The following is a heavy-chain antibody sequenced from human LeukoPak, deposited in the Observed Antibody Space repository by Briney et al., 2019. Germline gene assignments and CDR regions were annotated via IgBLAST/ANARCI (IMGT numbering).Heavy chain of an antibody. V-gene: IGHV3-23*01. D-gene: IGHD6-19*01. J-gene: IGHJ5*02. Sequence: GGSLRLSCAASGFTFSSYAMSWVRQAPGKGLVWVSAISGSRGSTYYADSVKGRFTISRDNSKNTLYLQMNSLKAEDTAVYYCAESIAVAGTVWFGPWGQGTLVTVSS. CDR2: ISGSRGST. CDR3: AESIAVAGTVWFGP. CDR1: GFTFSSYA.